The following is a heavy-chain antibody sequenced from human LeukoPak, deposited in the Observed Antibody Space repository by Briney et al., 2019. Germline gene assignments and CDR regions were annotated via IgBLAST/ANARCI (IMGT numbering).Heavy chain of an antibody. V-gene: IGHV1-69*04. CDR3: ARSSGTNDY. J-gene: IGHJ4*02. D-gene: IGHD2-2*01. CDR1: GGTFSSYA. Sequence: GASVKVSCKASGGTFSSYAISWVRQAPGQGRGWMGRIIPILGIANYAQKFQGRVTITADKSTSTAYMELSSLRSEDTAVYYCARSSGTNDYWGQGTLVTVSS. CDR2: IIPILGIA.